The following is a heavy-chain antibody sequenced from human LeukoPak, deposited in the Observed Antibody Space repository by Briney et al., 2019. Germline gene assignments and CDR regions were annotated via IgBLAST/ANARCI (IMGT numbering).Heavy chain of an antibody. V-gene: IGHV5-51*01. CDR2: IFPRDSDT. J-gene: IGHJ5*02. Sequence: GESLKISCECSGYSFPSYWIGWVRQMPGKGLEWMGFIFPRDSDTRYSPSFQGQVTISVDKSTSTAYLQWSSLKASDTAMYYCARHLRNRSDPWGQGTLVTVSS. CDR3: ARHLRNRSDP. D-gene: IGHD3-3*01. CDR1: GYSFPSYW.